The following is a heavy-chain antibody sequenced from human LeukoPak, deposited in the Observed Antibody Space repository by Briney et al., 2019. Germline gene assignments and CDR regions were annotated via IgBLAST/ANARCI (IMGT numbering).Heavy chain of an antibody. J-gene: IGHJ4*02. Sequence: ASVKVSCKASGYTFTSYGISWVRQAPGQGLEWMGWVNPFSGGTIPAQKFQDRVTMTKDTSINTAYMELSSLRSDDTAVYYCARVKDSSSWHYFDFWGQGTLVTVSS. CDR2: VNPFSGGT. V-gene: IGHV1-2*02. D-gene: IGHD6-13*01. CDR3: ARVKDSSSWHYFDF. CDR1: GYTFTSYG.